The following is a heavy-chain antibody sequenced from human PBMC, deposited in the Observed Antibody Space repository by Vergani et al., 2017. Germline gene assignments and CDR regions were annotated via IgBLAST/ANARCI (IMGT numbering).Heavy chain of an antibody. CDR1: GYSFTSYW. J-gene: IGHJ3*02. CDR3: ASRVTVVRGVISKYDAFDI. D-gene: IGHD3-10*01. Sequence: EVQLVQSGAEVKKPGESLKISCKGSGYSFTSYWIGWVRQMPGKGLEWMGIIYPGDSDTRYSPSFQGQVTISADKSISTAYLQWSSLKASDTAMYYCASRVTVVRGVISKYDAFDIWGQGTMVTVSS. V-gene: IGHV5-51*01. CDR2: IYPGDSDT.